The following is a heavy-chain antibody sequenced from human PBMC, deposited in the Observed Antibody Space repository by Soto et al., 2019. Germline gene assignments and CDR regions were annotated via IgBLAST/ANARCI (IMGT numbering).Heavy chain of an antibody. Sequence: GGSLRLSCAVSGFTFSSYAMHWVRQAPSKGLEWVAVISYDGSNKYYADSVKGRFTISRDNSKNTLYLQMNSLRAEDTAVYYCAREGYDSSGYYYYYYGMDVWGQGTTVTVSS. V-gene: IGHV3-30-3*01. CDR2: ISYDGSNK. J-gene: IGHJ6*02. CDR3: AREGYDSSGYYYYYYGMDV. D-gene: IGHD3-22*01. CDR1: GFTFSSYA.